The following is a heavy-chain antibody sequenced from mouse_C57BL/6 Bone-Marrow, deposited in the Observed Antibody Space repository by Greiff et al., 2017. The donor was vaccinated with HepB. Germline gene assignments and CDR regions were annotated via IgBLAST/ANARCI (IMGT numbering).Heavy chain of an antibody. V-gene: IGHV1-59*01. D-gene: IGHD1-1*01. Sequence: VQLQESGAELVRPGTSVKLSCKASGYTFTSYWMHWVKQRPGQGLEWIGVIDPSDSYTNYNQKFKGKATLTVDTSSSTAYMQLSSLTSEDSAVYYCARFYYYGSSYYFDYWGQGTTLTVSS. CDR3: ARFYYYGSSYYFDY. CDR1: GYTFTSYW. CDR2: IDPSDSYT. J-gene: IGHJ2*01.